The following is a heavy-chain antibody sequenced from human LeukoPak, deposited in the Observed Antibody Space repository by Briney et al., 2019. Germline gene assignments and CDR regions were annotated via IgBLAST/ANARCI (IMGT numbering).Heavy chain of an antibody. D-gene: IGHD4-23*01. CDR2: IKSKTEGGTT. V-gene: IGHV3-15*01. CDR1: GFTFSNYW. Sequence: GGSLRLSCEGSGFTFSNYWMSWVRQAPGKGLEWVGRIKSKTEGGTTDDAAPVKGRFSISRDDSKNTLYLQMNSLKTEDTAVYYCTTQLGYGGNFHPFDYWGQGTLVTVSS. CDR3: TTQLGYGGNFHPFDY. J-gene: IGHJ4*02.